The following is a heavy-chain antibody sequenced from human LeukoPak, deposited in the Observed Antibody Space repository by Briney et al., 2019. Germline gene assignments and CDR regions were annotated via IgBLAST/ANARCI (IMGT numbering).Heavy chain of an antibody. CDR1: GGTFSSYG. J-gene: IGHJ4*02. Sequence: ASVKVSCKASGGTFSSYGISWVRQAPGQGLEWMGWISAYNGNTNYAQKLQGRVTMTTDTSTSTAYMELRSLRSDDTAVYYCARKGMIRGVIKDFDYWGQGTLVTVSS. V-gene: IGHV1-18*01. D-gene: IGHD3-10*01. CDR3: ARKGMIRGVIKDFDY. CDR2: ISAYNGNT.